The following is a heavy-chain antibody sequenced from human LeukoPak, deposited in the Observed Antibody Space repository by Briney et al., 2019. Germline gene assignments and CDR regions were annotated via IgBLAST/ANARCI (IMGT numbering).Heavy chain of an antibody. CDR1: GYTFTGYY. D-gene: IGHD2-15*01. CDR3: ARASVENTLRIDDY. CDR2: INPNGGGT. J-gene: IGHJ4*02. V-gene: IGHV1-2*02. Sequence: ASVKVSCKASGYTFTGYYVHWVRQAPGQGLEWMGWINPNGGGTSYAQKFQGRVTMTRDTSITTAYMDLSRLKSDDTAVYYCARASVENTLRIDDYWGQGTLVTVSS.